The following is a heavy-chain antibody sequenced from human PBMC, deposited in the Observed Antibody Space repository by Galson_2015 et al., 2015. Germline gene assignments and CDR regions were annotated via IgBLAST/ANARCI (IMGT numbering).Heavy chain of an antibody. J-gene: IGHJ1*01. CDR2: ITEDGSEK. D-gene: IGHD3-10*01. Sequence: SLRLSCAASGFSFTTYWMGWVRQAPGKGLEWVANITEDGSEKYYKDSVRGRFTISRDKNSLNLQMNRVRADDTAVYYCARGGDSDFGDYFYRWGQGALVAVS. CDR3: ARGGDSDFGDYFYR. V-gene: IGHV3-7*04. CDR1: GFSFTTYW.